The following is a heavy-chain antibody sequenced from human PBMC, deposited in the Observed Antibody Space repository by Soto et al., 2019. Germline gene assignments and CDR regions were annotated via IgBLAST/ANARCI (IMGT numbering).Heavy chain of an antibody. Sequence: GESLKISCRASGYTFSTDWIGWVRQTPGKGLEWVGIIFPEGSDTRYSPSFQGRVTISADKSTSTAYLQWGSLRASDSAIYYCARHPYCSSTTCSADYNFYGVDVWGQGTTVTVSS. V-gene: IGHV5-51*01. CDR3: ARHPYCSSTTCSADYNFYGVDV. D-gene: IGHD2-2*01. J-gene: IGHJ6*02. CDR1: GYTFSTDW. CDR2: IFPEGSDT.